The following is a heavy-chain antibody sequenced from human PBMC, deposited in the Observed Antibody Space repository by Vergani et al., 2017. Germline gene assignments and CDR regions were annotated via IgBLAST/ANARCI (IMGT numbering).Heavy chain of an antibody. D-gene: IGHD6-19*01. J-gene: IGHJ4*02. CDR3: ANRSSGRD. CDR1: GFTFSGSA. Sequence: EVQLVESGGGLVQPGGSLKLSCAASGFTFSGSAMHWVRQASGKGLEWVGRIRSKANSYATAYAASVKGRFTISRDDSKNTAYLQMNSLRAEDTAVYYCANRSSGRDWGQGTLVTVSS. CDR2: IRSKANSYAT. V-gene: IGHV3-73*02.